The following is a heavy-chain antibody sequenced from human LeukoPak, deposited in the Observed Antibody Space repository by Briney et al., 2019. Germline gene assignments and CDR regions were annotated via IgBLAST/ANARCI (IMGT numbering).Heavy chain of an antibody. CDR3: AKILSSGWYSGYGMDV. CDR2: ISGSGGST. V-gene: IGHV3-23*01. J-gene: IGHJ6*02. CDR1: GFTFSSYA. D-gene: IGHD6-19*01. Sequence: GGSLGLSCAASGFTFSSYAMSWVRQAPGKGLEWVSAISGSGGSTYYADSVKGRFTISRDNSKNTLYLQMNSLRAEDTAVYYCAKILSSGWYSGYGMDVWGQGTTVTVSS.